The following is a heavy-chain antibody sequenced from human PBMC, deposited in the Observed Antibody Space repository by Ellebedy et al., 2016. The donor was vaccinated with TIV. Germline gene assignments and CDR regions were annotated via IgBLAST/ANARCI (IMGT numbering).Heavy chain of an antibody. J-gene: IGHJ3*02. V-gene: IGHV1-18*01. CDR2: ISDYIGKT. CDR1: GYTFIHYG. D-gene: IGHD5-18*01. CDR3: ARFVDRALAPHGALDI. Sequence: ASVKVSCKASGYTFIHYGISWVRQAPGQGLEWMGWISDYIGKTNYAQKFQGRVTMTTDTYTSTAYMELRSLSFDDTAVYYCARFVDRALAPHGALDIWGQGTMVTVSS.